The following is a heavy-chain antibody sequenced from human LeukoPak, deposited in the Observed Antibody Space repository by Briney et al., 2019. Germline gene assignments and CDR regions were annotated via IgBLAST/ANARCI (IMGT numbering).Heavy chain of an antibody. CDR1: GGSISSTNW. CDR2: IYYSGST. V-gene: IGHV4-4*02. J-gene: IGHJ4*02. Sequence: PAGTLSLTCAVSGGSISSTNWWSWVRQPPGEGLEWMGSIYYSGSTYYNPSLKSRVTISVDTSKNQFSLKLSSVTAADTAVYYCARGAYYFDNWGQGTLVTVSS. CDR3: ARGAYYFDN. D-gene: IGHD3-16*01.